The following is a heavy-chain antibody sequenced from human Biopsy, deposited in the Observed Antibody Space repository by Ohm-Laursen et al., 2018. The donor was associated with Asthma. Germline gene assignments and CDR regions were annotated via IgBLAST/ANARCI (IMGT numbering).Heavy chain of an antibody. V-gene: IGHV3-53*01. D-gene: IGHD3-22*01. CDR3: GRGDSSNWSHCYIDY. Sequence: SLRPSCAASGFTVSRDHMFWVRQAPGKGLEWVSVIYSGGTSHTAASVRGRFTISSDDSKNTLYLLMHSLNTEDAAVYYCGRGDSSNWSHCYIDYWGQGTLVTVSS. CDR2: IYSGGTS. CDR1: GFTVSRDH. J-gene: IGHJ4*02.